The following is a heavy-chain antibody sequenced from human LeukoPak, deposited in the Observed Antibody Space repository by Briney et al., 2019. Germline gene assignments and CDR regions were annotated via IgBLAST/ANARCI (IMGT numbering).Heavy chain of an antibody. Sequence: SETLSLTCAVYGGPFSGYYWSWIRQPPGKGLEWIGEINHSGSTNYNPSLKSRVTISVDTSKNQFSLKLSSVTAADTAVYYCARRDYDWGQGTLVTVSS. J-gene: IGHJ4*02. V-gene: IGHV4-34*01. D-gene: IGHD4-17*01. CDR3: ARRDYD. CDR1: GGPFSGYY. CDR2: INHSGST.